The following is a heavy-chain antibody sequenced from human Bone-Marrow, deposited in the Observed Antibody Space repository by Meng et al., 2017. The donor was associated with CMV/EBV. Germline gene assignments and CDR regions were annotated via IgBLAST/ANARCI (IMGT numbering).Heavy chain of an antibody. J-gene: IGHJ4*02. CDR3: AREYSSSWYGFDY. V-gene: IGHV4-39*01. D-gene: IGHD6-13*01. CDR1: GGSISSSSYY. Sequence: SETLSLTCTVSGGSISSSSYYWGWIRQPPGKGLEWIGSIYYSGSTYYNPSLKSRVTISVDTSKNQFSLKLSSVTAADTAVYYCAREYSSSWYGFDYWGQGTRVTGSS. CDR2: IYYSGST.